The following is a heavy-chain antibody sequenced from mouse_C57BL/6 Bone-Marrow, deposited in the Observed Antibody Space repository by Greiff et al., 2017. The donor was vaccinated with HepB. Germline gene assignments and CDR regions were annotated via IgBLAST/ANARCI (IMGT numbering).Heavy chain of an antibody. CDR1: GYTFTDYN. J-gene: IGHJ1*03. CDR3: ARSGLPGFDV. V-gene: IGHV1-18*01. CDR2: INPNNGGT. Sequence: VQLQQSGPELVKPGASVKIPCKASGYTFTDYNMDWVKQSHGKSLEWIGDINPNNGGTIYNQKFKGKATLTVDKSSSTAYMELRSLTSEDTAVYYCARSGLPGFDVWGTGTTVTVSS. D-gene: IGHD3-1*01.